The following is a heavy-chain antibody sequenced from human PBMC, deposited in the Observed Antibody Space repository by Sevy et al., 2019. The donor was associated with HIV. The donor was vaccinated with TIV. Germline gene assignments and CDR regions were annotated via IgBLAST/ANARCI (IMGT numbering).Heavy chain of an antibody. Sequence: ASVKVSCKASGGTFSSYAISWVRQAPGQGLAWMGGIIPIFGTANYAQKFQGRVTITADKSTSTAYMELSSLRSEDTAVYYCAREDSSGRNAFDIWGQGTMVTVSS. J-gene: IGHJ3*02. CDR3: AREDSSGRNAFDI. CDR1: GGTFSSYA. CDR2: IIPIFGTA. D-gene: IGHD3-22*01. V-gene: IGHV1-69*06.